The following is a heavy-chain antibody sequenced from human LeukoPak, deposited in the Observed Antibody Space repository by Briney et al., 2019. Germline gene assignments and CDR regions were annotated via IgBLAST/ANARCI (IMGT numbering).Heavy chain of an antibody. CDR1: GFTFSRYA. CDR2: IAFDGNKK. Sequence: GGSLRLSCAASGFTFSRYAMPWLRQAPGKWPEWVAVIAFDGNKKYYADSVKGRFTISRDNSRNTLFLQMNSLRAGDTAVYFCARDRAALQDWVEFAPWGKGPPVIVSS. CDR3: ARDRAALQDWVEFAP. J-gene: IGHJ5*02. V-gene: IGHV3-30*04. D-gene: IGHD3/OR15-3a*01.